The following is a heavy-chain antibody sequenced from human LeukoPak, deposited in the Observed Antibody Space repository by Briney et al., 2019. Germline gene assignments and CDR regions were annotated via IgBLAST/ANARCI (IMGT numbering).Heavy chain of an antibody. D-gene: IGHD1-26*01. CDR3: TRDGGRREDY. CDR1: GFTFSSYS. Sequence: GGSLRLPCAASGFTFSSYSMNWVRQAPGKGLEWVSYISASGTTTYYADSVKGRFTVSRDNAKNSLYLQMNSLRDEDTAVYYCTRDGGRREDYWGQGTLVTVSS. V-gene: IGHV3-48*02. J-gene: IGHJ4*02. CDR2: ISASGTTT.